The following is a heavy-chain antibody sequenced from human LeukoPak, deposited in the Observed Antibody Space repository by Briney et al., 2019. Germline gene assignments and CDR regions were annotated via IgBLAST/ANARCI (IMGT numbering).Heavy chain of an antibody. J-gene: IGHJ5*02. CDR3: ARDPPSGGYSGWSFDP. CDR1: GDSISSYY. Sequence: PSETLSLTCTVSGDSISSYYWSWIRQPAGKGLEWIGRIYTSGSTNYNPSLKSRVTMSVDTSKNQFSLKLSSVTAADTAVYYCARDPPSGGYSGWSFDPWGQGTLVTVSS. D-gene: IGHD5-12*01. V-gene: IGHV4-4*07. CDR2: IYTSGST.